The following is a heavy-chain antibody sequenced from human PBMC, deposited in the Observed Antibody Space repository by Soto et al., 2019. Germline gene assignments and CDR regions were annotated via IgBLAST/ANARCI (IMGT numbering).Heavy chain of an antibody. CDR1: GGSISSYY. CDR2: IYYSGST. J-gene: IGHJ6*03. CDR3: ARRSYGYLGYYYYYMDV. V-gene: IGHV4-59*08. Sequence: PSKTLSLTCTVSGGSISSYYWSWIRQPPGKGLEWIGYIYYSGSTNYNPSLKSRVNISVDTSKNQFSLKLSSVTAADTAVYYCARRSYGYLGYYYYYMDVWGKGTTVTVSS. D-gene: IGHD5-18*01.